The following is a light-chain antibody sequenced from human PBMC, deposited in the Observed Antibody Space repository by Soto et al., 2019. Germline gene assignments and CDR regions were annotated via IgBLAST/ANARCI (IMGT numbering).Light chain of an antibody. CDR2: DSN. V-gene: IGLV1-40*01. J-gene: IGLJ1*01. CDR1: SSNIGAGKD. CDR3: ASLTTTNFV. Sequence: QSVLTQPPSVSGAPGQRVTISCTGSSSNIGAGKDVHWYRQLPGAAPKFLISDSNHRPSGVSDRFSSSKSGNTDSLTISGLQSEDEDDYYCASLTTTNFVFGTGTKLTVL.